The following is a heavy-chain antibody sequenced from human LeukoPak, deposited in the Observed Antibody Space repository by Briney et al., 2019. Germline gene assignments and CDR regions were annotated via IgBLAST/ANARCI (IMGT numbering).Heavy chain of an antibody. Sequence: GGSLRLSCAASGFTVSSNYMSWVRQAPGKGLEWVANIKQDGSEKYYVDSVKGRFTISRDNAKNSLYLQMNSLRAEDTAVYYCARESTYYYDTRRGWFDYWGQGTLVTVSS. CDR3: ARESTYYYDTRRGWFDY. CDR1: GFTVSSNY. V-gene: IGHV3-7*01. CDR2: IKQDGSEK. D-gene: IGHD3-22*01. J-gene: IGHJ4*02.